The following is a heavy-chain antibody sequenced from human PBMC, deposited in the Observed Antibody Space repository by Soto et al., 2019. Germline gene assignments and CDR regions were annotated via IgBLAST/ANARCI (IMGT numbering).Heavy chain of an antibody. J-gene: IGHJ6*02. V-gene: IGHV4-59*01. Sequence: PSETLSLTCTVSGGSISSYYWSWIRQPPGKGLEWIGYIYYSGSTNYNPSLRSRVTISVDTSKNQFSLKLSSVTAADTAVYYCARASIGGIAAAGPQVDMDVWGQGTTGTGS. CDR3: ARASIGGIAAAGPQVDMDV. D-gene: IGHD6-13*01. CDR2: IYYSGST. CDR1: GGSISSYY.